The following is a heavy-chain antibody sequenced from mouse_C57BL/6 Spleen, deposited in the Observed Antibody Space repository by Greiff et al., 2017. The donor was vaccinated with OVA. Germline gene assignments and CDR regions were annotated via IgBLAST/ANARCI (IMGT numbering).Heavy chain of an antibody. D-gene: IGHD1-1*01. V-gene: IGHV1-15*01. Sequence: EQLQQSGAELVRPGASVTLSCKASGYTFTDYEMHWVKQTPVHGLEWIGAIDPETGGTAYNQKFKGKAILTADKSSSTAYMELRSLTSEDSAVYYCTRRNGSSYYWYFDVWGTGTTVTVSS. CDR3: TRRNGSSYYWYFDV. CDR2: IDPETGGT. CDR1: GYTFTDYE. J-gene: IGHJ1*03.